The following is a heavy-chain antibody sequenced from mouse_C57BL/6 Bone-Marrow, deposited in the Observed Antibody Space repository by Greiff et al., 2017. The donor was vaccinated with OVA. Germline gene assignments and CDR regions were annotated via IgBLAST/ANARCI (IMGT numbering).Heavy chain of an antibody. CDR3: AREKSLLDYGGWYFDV. CDR1: GYTFTGYW. Sequence: VKLMESGAELMKPGASVKLSCKATGYTFTGYWIEWVKQRPGHGLEWIGEILPGSGSTNYNEKFKGKATFTADTSSNTAYMQLSSLTTEDSAIYYCAREKSLLDYGGWYFDVWGTGTTVTVSS. V-gene: IGHV1-9*01. CDR2: ILPGSGST. D-gene: IGHD1-1*01. J-gene: IGHJ1*03.